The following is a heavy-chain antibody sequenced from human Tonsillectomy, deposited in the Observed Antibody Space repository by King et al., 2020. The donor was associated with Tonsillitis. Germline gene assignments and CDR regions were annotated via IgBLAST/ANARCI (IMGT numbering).Heavy chain of an antibody. CDR2: IYTSGST. J-gene: IGHJ4*02. CDR3: AKRAPDFGTDF. V-gene: IGHV4-61*02. CDR1: GGSISSGSYY. D-gene: IGHD1-1*01. Sequence: HVQLQESGPGLVKPSETLSLTCTVSGGSISSGSYYWSWIRQPAGKGLEWIGRIYTSGSTNYNPSLKSRVTISVDTSKNQFSLKLSSVTAADTAVYYCAKRAPDFGTDFWGQGTLVTVSS.